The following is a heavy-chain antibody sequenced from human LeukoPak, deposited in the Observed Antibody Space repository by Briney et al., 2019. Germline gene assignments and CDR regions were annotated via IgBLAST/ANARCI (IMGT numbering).Heavy chain of an antibody. D-gene: IGHD4-17*01. V-gene: IGHV4-39*01. CDR1: GGSISSSSYY. Sequence: PSETLSLTCTVSGGSISSSSYYGGWIRQPPGKGLEWIGWSYYSGSTYHNPSLKSRVTISVDASKNQFSLKLSSVTAADTAVYYCARHGMDGDSHDYWGQGTLVTVSS. CDR3: ARHGMDGDSHDY. J-gene: IGHJ4*02. CDR2: SYYSGST.